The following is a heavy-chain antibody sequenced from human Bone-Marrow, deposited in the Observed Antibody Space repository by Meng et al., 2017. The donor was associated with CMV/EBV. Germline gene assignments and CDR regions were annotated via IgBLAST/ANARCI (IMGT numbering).Heavy chain of an antibody. J-gene: IGHJ4*02. Sequence: SETLSLTCAVYGGSFSGYYWSWIRQPPGKGLEWIGEINHSGSTNYNPSLKSRVTISVDTSKNQFSLKLSSVTAADTAVYYCARANDRAARNDYWGQGTLVTVSS. CDR3: ARANDRAARNDY. D-gene: IGHD6-13*01. CDR2: INHSGST. V-gene: IGHV4-34*01. CDR1: GGSFSGYY.